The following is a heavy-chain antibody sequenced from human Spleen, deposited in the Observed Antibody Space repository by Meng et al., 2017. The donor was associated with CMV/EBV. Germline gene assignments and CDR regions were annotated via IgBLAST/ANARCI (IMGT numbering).Heavy chain of an antibody. CDR3: AKRGSIWYNAYFLDY. CDR2: IKDDGSEK. D-gene: IGHD6-13*01. J-gene: IGHJ4*02. V-gene: IGHV3-7*01. Sequence: GGSLRLSCSASGFTFSNYWMTWVRQAPGKGLQWVANIKDDGSEKFYVDSVRGRFTVSRDNAKNSLVLEMNSLRAEDTAVYYCAKRGSIWYNAYFLDYWGQGTLVTVSS. CDR1: GFTFSNYW.